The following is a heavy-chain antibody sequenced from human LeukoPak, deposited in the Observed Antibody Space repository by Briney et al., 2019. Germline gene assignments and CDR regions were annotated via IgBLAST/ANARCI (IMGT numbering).Heavy chain of an antibody. V-gene: IGHV3-23*01. J-gene: IGHJ5*02. CDR2: ISGSGGST. CDR1: GFTFSSYA. Sequence: GGSLRLSCAASGFTFSSYAMSWVRQAPGKGLEWASAISGSGGSTYYADSVKGRFTISRDNSKNTLYLQMNSLRAEDTAVYYCASRGYSYGYPPWGQGTLVTVSS. D-gene: IGHD5-18*01. CDR3: ASRGYSYGYPP.